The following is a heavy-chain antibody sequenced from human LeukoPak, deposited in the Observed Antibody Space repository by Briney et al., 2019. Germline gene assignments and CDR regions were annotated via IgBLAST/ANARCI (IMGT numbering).Heavy chain of an antibody. D-gene: IGHD2-15*01. J-gene: IGHJ4*02. CDR1: GFTFSSYE. V-gene: IGHV3-48*03. Sequence: GGSLRLSCAASGFTFSSYEMNWVRQAPGKGLEWVSYISSSGSTIYYADSVKGRFTISRDNAKNSLYLKMNSLRAEDTAVYYCARDLGYCSGGSCYDYYFDYWGQGTLVTVSS. CDR3: ARDLGYCSGGSCYDYYFDY. CDR2: ISSSGSTI.